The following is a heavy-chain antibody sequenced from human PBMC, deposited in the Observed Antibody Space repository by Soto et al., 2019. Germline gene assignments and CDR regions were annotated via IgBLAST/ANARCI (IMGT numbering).Heavy chain of an antibody. CDR1: EFTFDDYG. Sequence: EVQLVESGGGVVRPGGSLRLYCAASEFTFDDYGMSWVRQAPGKGLEWVSGINWNGGSTGYADSVKGRFTISRDNAKNSLYLQINSLRAEDTALYYCAREVPGVVVITTIEGFDYWGQGTLVTVSS. D-gene: IGHD3-22*01. CDR2: INWNGGST. V-gene: IGHV3-20*04. J-gene: IGHJ4*02. CDR3: AREVPGVVVITTIEGFDY.